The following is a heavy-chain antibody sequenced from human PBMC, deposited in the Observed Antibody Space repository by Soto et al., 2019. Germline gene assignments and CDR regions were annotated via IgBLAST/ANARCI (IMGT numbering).Heavy chain of an antibody. CDR2: GSWNSGSI. Sequence: GGSLRLACAASGFTFDGYAIHWVRQAQGTGLERVSGGSWNSGSIGYADSVKGRFTIFRDNAKNSLYLQMNSLRAEDTALYYCEKVSYSLYYYYGMDVWGQGTTVTV. V-gene: IGHV3-9*01. J-gene: IGHJ6*02. CDR1: GFTFDGYA. CDR3: EKVSYSLYYYYGMDV. D-gene: IGHD2-15*01.